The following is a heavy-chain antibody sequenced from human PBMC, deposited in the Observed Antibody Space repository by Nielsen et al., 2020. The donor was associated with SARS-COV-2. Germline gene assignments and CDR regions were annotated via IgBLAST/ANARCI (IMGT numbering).Heavy chain of an antibody. J-gene: IGHJ4*02. CDR2: IFNTGST. V-gene: IGHV4-61*03. Sequence: SETLSLTCTVSGGSISSGGYYWSWIRQHPGKGLEWIGHIFNTGSTSYNPSLRSRVTILVDTSKNHFSLKLTSVTAADTAVYYCARDRWQQLVPTYWGQGTLVTVS. CDR3: ARDRWQQLVPTY. D-gene: IGHD6-13*01. CDR1: GGSISSGGYY.